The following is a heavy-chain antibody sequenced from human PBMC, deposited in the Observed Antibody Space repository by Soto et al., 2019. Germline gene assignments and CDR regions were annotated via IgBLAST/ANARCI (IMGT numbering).Heavy chain of an antibody. CDR2: IPGTGGST. Sequence: PGGSLRLSCAASGFSFSSYAMNWVRQAPGKGLEWVSSIPGTGGSTYYADSVKGRFTISRDNAKNSLYLQMNRLRAEDTAVYYCATSLDVWGQGTTVTVSS. CDR3: ATSLDV. V-gene: IGHV3-23*01. J-gene: IGHJ6*02. CDR1: GFSFSSYA.